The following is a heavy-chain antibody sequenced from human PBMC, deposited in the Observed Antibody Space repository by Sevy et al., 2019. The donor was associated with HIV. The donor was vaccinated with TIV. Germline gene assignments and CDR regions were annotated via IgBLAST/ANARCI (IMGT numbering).Heavy chain of an antibody. Sequence: SETLSLTCAVSGGSINSGGYSWSWIRQPPGKGLEWIGYILQSGATYYIPSLQSRVSISVDMSKNQFSLNLRSVTAADTAVSYCARGRVGDSSSWSSAFDIWGQGTMVTVSS. V-gene: IGHV4-30-2*01. CDR3: ARGRVGDSSSWSSAFDI. CDR2: ILQSGAT. CDR1: GGSINSGGYS. D-gene: IGHD6-13*01. J-gene: IGHJ3*02.